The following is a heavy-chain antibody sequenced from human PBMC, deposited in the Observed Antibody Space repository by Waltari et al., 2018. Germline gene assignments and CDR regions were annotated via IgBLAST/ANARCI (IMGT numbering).Heavy chain of an antibody. V-gene: IGHV3-53*01. CDR2: IYSGGST. CDR1: GFTVSSNY. J-gene: IGHJ6*02. D-gene: IGHD2-8*02. Sequence: EVQLVESGGGLIQPGGSLRLSCAASGFTVSSNYMSWVRQAPGKGLEWVSVIYSGGSTYEEDSVKGRFTISRDNSKNTLYLQMNSLRAEDTAVYYCASRKCTGGVCWPGYYGMDVWGQGTTVTVS. CDR3: ASRKCTGGVCWPGYYGMDV.